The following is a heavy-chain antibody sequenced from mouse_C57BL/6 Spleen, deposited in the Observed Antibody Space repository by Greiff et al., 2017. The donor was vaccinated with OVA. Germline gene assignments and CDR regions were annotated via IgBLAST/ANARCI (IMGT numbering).Heavy chain of an antibody. D-gene: IGHD3-2*02. J-gene: IGHJ2*01. CDR1: GYNFTSYW. V-gene: IGHV1-50*01. Sequence: QVQLQQPGAELVKPGASVKLSCKASGYNFTSYWMQWVKQRPGQGLEWIGAIDPSDGYTNYNQKFKGKATLTVDTSSSTAYMQLSSLTSEDSAVYYCARGAGYHGDWGKGTTLTVAS. CDR3: ARGAGYHGD. CDR2: IDPSDGYT.